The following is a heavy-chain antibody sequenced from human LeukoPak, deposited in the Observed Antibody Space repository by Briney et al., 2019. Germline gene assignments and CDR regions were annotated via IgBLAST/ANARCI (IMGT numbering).Heavy chain of an antibody. CDR1: GITLSNYG. J-gene: IGHJ4*02. Sequence: GGSLRLSCAVSGITLSNYGMSWVRQAPGKGLERVAGISDSGGSTNYADSVKGRFTISRDNPKNTLYLQMNSLRAEDTAVYFCAKRGVVIRVILVGFHKEAYYFDSWGQGALVTVSP. CDR2: ISDSGGST. V-gene: IGHV3-23*01. CDR3: AKRGVVIRVILVGFHKEAYYFDS. D-gene: IGHD3-22*01.